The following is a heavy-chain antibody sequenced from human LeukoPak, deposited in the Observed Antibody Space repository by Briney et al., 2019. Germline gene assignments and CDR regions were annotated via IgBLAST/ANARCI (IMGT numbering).Heavy chain of an antibody. CDR1: DASISNYY. J-gene: IGHJ3*02. D-gene: IGHD2-2*02. CDR2: IYSSGSS. CDR3: ARSRCYNCAFDI. V-gene: IGHV4-4*07. Sequence: SETLSLTCTVSDASISNYYWNRIRQPAGKGLEWIGRIYSSGSSNYNPSVKSPVTMSVDTSKNQFSLKLNSVTAADTAVYYCARSRCYNCAFDIWGQGTMVTVSS.